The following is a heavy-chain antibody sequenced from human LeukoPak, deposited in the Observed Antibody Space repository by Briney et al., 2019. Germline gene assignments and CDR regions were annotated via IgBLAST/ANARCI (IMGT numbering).Heavy chain of an antibody. J-gene: IGHJ6*03. CDR3: ARGAPYDFWSGYYYYYYYMDV. CDR2: IYYSGST. CDR1: GGSISSYY. D-gene: IGHD3-3*01. Sequence: PSETLSLTCTVSGGSISSYYWSWIRQPPGKGLEWIGYIYYSGSTNYNPSLKSRVTISVDTSKNQFSLKLSSVTAADTAVYYCARGAPYDFWSGYYYYYYYMDVWGKGTTVTVSS. V-gene: IGHV4-59*01.